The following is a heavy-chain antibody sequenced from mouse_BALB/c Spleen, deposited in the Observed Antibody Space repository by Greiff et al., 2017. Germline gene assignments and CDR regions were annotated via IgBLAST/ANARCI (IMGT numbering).Heavy chain of an antibody. V-gene: IGHV2-9*02. Sequence: VQGVESGPGLVAPSQSLSITCTVSGFSLTSYGVHWVRQPPGKGLEWLGVIWAGGSTNYNSALMSRLSISKDNSKSQVFLKMNSLQTDDTAMYYCARDRSSYAMDYWGQGTSVTVSS. CDR1: GFSLTSYG. J-gene: IGHJ4*01. CDR2: IWAGGST. CDR3: ARDRSSYAMDY. D-gene: IGHD1-1*01.